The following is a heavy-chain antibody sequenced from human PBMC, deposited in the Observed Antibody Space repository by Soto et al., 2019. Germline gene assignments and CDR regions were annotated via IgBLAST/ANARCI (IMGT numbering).Heavy chain of an antibody. V-gene: IGHV4-61*08. CDR3: ASGRGRYFYYGMDV. J-gene: IGHJ6*02. CDR1: GGSISSGGYY. D-gene: IGHD1-26*01. Sequence: PSETLSLTCTVSGGSISSGGYYWSWIRQHPGKGLEWIGYIYHSGTTNYNPSLKSRVTISIDTSKNQFSLQLSSVTAADTAVYYCASGRGRYFYYGMDVWGQGTTVTVSS. CDR2: IYHSGTT.